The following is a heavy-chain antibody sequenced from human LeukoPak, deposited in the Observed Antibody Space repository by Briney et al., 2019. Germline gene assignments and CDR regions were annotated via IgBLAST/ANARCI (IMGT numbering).Heavy chain of an antibody. CDR1: GYTFTGYY. D-gene: IGHD4-17*01. V-gene: IGHV1-2*02. Sequence: ASVKVSCKASGYTFTGYYMQWMRQAPGQGLEWMGWINPNSGGTNYAQKFRGRVTMTRDTSISTAYMELSRLRSDDTAVYYCARDFGYGDYFFDDWGQGTLVTVSS. CDR3: ARDFGYGDYFFDD. CDR2: INPNSGGT. J-gene: IGHJ4*02.